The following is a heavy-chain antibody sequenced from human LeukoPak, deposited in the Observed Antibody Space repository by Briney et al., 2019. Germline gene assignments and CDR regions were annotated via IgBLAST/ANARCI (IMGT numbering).Heavy chain of an antibody. CDR1: GFTFRDYY. CDR2: IRSTGSST. D-gene: IGHD5-18*01. CDR3: AKGPGGYNYGYFDS. Sequence: GGSLRLSCTASGFTFRDYYVTWIRQAPGKGLEWVSYIRSTGSSTAYADSVKGRFAISRDNAKNSLYLQMNGLRVEDTAVYYCAKGPGGYNYGYFDSWGQGTLVTVSS. J-gene: IGHJ4*02. V-gene: IGHV3-11*04.